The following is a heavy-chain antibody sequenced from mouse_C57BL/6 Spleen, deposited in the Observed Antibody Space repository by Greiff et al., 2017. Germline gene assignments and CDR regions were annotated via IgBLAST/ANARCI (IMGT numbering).Heavy chain of an antibody. CDR1: GYTFTSYW. J-gene: IGHJ4*01. D-gene: IGHD2-1*01. V-gene: IGHV1-50*01. CDR2: IDPSDSYT. Sequence: QVQLQQPGAELVKPGASVKLSCKASGYTFTSYWMQWVKQRPGQGLEWIGEIDPSDSYTNYNQKFKGKATLTVDTSSSTAYMQLSSLTSEDSAIYYCAPFYYGNYGAMDYWGQGTSVTVSS. CDR3: APFYYGNYGAMDY.